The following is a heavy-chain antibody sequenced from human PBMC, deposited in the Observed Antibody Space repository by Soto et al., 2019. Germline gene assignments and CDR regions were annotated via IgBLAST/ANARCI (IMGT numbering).Heavy chain of an antibody. CDR1: GFTFSSYG. CDR2: ISYDGSNK. V-gene: IGHV3-30*18. Sequence: GGSLRLSCAASGFTFSSYGMHWVRQAPGKGLEWVAVISYDGSNKYYADSVKGRFTISRDNSKNTLYLQMNSLRAEDTAVYYCAKDSGEMIGWSYYYSGMDVWGQGTTVTVSS. J-gene: IGHJ6*02. CDR3: AKDSGEMIGWSYYYSGMDV. D-gene: IGHD2-21*01.